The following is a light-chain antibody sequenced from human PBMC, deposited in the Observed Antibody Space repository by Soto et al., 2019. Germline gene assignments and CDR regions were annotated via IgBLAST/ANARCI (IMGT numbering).Light chain of an antibody. CDR1: QSITDW. V-gene: IGKV1-5*03. J-gene: IGKJ1*01. CDR3: QYWDDYSWT. CDR2: KAS. Sequence: DIQMTQSPSTLSASVGDRVTITCRAGQSITDWLAWYQQKPGKAPKFLIYKASNLEGGVPSRFSGSGSGTEFTLTISSVQPDDFATYYCQYWDDYSWTFGQGTKVEIK.